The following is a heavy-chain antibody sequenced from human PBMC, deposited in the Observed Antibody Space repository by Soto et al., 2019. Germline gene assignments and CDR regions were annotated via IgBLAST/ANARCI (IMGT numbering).Heavy chain of an antibody. D-gene: IGHD1-7*01. Sequence: PSETLSLTCAVYGVSFSGYYWSWIRQPPGKGLEWIGEINHSGSTNYNPSFQGQVTISADKSISTAYLQWSSLKASDTAMYYCARQGSITGTTLYYYMDVWGKGTTVTVSS. V-gene: IGHV4-34*01. CDR2: INHSGST. J-gene: IGHJ6*03. CDR3: ARQGSITGTTLYYYMDV. CDR1: GVSFSGYY.